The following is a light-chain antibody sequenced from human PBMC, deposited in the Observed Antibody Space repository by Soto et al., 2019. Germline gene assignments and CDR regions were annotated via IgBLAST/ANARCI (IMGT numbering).Light chain of an antibody. CDR3: QQYSSYSRT. V-gene: IGKV1-5*03. CDR2: KTS. Sequence: DIQMTQSPSTLSASVGDRFTITCRASQSISSWLAWYQQKPGKVPKVLIYKTSSLESGVPSRFSGSGSGTEFTLTISSLQPDDFATYYCQQYSSYSRTFGQGTKV. J-gene: IGKJ1*01. CDR1: QSISSW.